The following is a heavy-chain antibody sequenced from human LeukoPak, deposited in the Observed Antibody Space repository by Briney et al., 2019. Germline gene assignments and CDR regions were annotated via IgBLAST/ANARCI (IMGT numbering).Heavy chain of an antibody. CDR3: ARVGYDFWSGYYSEFDY. CDR2: IYHSGST. Sequence: PSETLSLTCTVSGGSISSGGYFWRWIRQPPGKGLEWIGYIYHSGSTYYNPSLKSRVTISVDRSKNQFSLKLSSVTAADTAVYYCARVGYDFWSGYYSEFDYWGQGTLVTVSS. D-gene: IGHD3-3*01. CDR1: GGSISSGGYF. J-gene: IGHJ4*02. V-gene: IGHV4-30-2*01.